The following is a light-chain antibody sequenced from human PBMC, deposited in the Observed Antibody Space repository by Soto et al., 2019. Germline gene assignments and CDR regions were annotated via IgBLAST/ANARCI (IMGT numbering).Light chain of an antibody. CDR2: GDT. Sequence: QAVVTQPPSVSGAPGQRVTSSCTGSSSDIGGGYDVHWYQHLPGSVPKLLIYGDTNRPSGVPDRFSGSKSGTSASLAITGLQAEDEADYYCQSYDSSLSGHVVFGGGTKLTVL. V-gene: IGLV1-40*01. CDR1: SSDIGGGYD. J-gene: IGLJ2*01. CDR3: QSYDSSLSGHVV.